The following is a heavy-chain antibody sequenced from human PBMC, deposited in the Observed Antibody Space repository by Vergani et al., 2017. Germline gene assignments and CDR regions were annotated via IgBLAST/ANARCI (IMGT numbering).Heavy chain of an antibody. CDR3: ASESPPQSGSGGSCAHTGY. J-gene: IGHJ4*02. D-gene: IGHD2-15*01. CDR2: IYYSGST. V-gene: IGHV4-61*01. Sequence: QVQLQESGPGLVKPSETLSLTCTVSGGSVSSGSYYWSWIRQPPGEGLEWIGYIYYSGSTYYNPSLKSRVTISVDTSKNQFSLKLSSVTAADTAVYYCASESPPQSGSGGSCAHTGYWGQGTLVTVSS. CDR1: GGSVSSGSYY.